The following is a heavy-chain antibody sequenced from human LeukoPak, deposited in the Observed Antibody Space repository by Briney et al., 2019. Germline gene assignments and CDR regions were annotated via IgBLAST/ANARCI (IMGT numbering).Heavy chain of an antibody. CDR1: GYTFTSYW. CDR3: ARSWEFDH. Sequence: GESLKISCKGSGYTFTSYWINWVRQMPGKGLELMGSIYPGDSDTRYSPSFQGQVTISADKSIYTAYLQWGSLKASDTAMYYCARSWEFDHWGQGTLVTVSS. J-gene: IGHJ4*02. V-gene: IGHV5-51*01. D-gene: IGHD1-26*01. CDR2: IYPGDSDT.